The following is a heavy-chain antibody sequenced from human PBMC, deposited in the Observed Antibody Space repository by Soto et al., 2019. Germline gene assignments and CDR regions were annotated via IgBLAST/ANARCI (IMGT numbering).Heavy chain of an antibody. CDR1: SFSLAEYA. CDR3: LKMAVRLVDCSYFDH. Sequence: PGGSLRLSCTASSFSLAEYAMHWLRQAPGKGLERGSNISWNSGRKVCTDPVNGRFHVSGDNAKNSLYRHMHSLRPADTAIYYCLKMAVRLVDCSYFDHWGPGTLVAVSS. D-gene: IGHD2-15*01. CDR2: ISWNSGRK. J-gene: IGHJ4*02. V-gene: IGHV3-9*01.